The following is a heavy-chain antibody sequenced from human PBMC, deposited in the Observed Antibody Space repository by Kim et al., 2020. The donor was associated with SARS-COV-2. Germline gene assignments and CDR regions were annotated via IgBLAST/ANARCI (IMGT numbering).Heavy chain of an antibody. CDR3: TNHEHPPTVTPDA. Sequence: GGSLRLSCAASGFTFSNHAMSWFRQAPGKGLDWVSTIDRSSSGTYYPDSVKGRFTISRDNSKNTLYLQMNYLRAEDTAVYYCTNHEHPPTVTPDAWGQGTPVTVSS. CDR2: IDRSSSGT. V-gene: IGHV3-23*05. CDR1: GFTFSNHA. J-gene: IGHJ5*02. D-gene: IGHD4-17*01.